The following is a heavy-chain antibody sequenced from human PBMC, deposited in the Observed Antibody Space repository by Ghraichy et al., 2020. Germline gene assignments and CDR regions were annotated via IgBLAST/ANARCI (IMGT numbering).Heavy chain of an antibody. V-gene: IGHV1-69*04. Sequence: SVKVSCKASGGTFSSYANSWVRQAPGQGLEWMGRIIPILGIANYAQKFQGRVTITADKSTSTAYMELSSLRSEDTAVYYCARDRNGDGYNGQLGQSNWFDPWGQGTLVTVSS. D-gene: IGHD5-24*01. J-gene: IGHJ5*02. CDR1: GGTFSSYA. CDR2: IIPILGIA. CDR3: ARDRNGDGYNGQLGQSNWFDP.